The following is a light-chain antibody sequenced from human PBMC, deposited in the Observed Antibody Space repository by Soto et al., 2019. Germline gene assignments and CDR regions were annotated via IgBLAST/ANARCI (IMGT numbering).Light chain of an antibody. Sequence: DIQMTQSPSSLSASVGDRVTITCRASQTISTYLNWYQQNPGKAPKLLIYAASNLQNGVPSRFSGSVSGTDFTLPISSLQPEDFATYYCQKSSSIPYTFGQGTKLEIK. V-gene: IGKV1-39*01. CDR1: QTISTY. CDR3: QKSSSIPYT. CDR2: AAS. J-gene: IGKJ2*01.